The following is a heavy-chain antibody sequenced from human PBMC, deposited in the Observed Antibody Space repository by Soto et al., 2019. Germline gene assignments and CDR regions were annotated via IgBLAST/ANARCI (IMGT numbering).Heavy chain of an antibody. V-gene: IGHV1-69*13. J-gene: IGHJ5*02. CDR1: GGTFSSYA. D-gene: IGHD4-17*01. Sequence: SVKVSCKASGGTFSSYAISWVRQAPGQGLEWMGGIIPIFGTANYAQKFQGRVTITADESTSTAYMELSSLRSEDTAVFYCARSTTVTTPCYVGFDPWGQGTLVNVSS. CDR3: ARSTTVTTPCYVGFDP. CDR2: IIPIFGTA.